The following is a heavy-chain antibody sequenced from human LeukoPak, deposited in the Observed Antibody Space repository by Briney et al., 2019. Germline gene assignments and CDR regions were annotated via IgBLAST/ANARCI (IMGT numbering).Heavy chain of an antibody. CDR1: GYTFTGYY. V-gene: IGHV1-2*02. J-gene: IGHJ4*02. D-gene: IGHD3-22*01. CDR3: ARDLDSSGSLDWDY. Sequence: ASVKVSCKASGYTFTGYYMHWLRQAPGQGLEWMGWINPNSGGTNYAQKFQGRVTMTRDTSISTAYMELSRLRSDDTAVYYCARDLDSSGSLDWDYWGQGTLVTVSS. CDR2: INPNSGGT.